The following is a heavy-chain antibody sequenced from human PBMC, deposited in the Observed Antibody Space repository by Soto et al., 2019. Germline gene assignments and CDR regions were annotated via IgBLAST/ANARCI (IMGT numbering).Heavy chain of an antibody. V-gene: IGHV3-33*01. Sequence: QVQLVESGGGVVQPGRSLRLSCAASGFTFSSFGMHWVRQAPGKGLEWVAVIWYDGSNKYYADSVKGRFTISRDNSKNTLYLQMNSLRAEDTAVYYCARDRPNYGMDVWGQVTTVTVAS. CDR2: IWYDGSNK. J-gene: IGHJ6*02. CDR3: ARDRPNYGMDV. CDR1: GFTFSSFG.